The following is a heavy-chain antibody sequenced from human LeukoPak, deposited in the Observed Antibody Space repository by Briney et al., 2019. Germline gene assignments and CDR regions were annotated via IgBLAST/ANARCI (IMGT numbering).Heavy chain of an antibody. CDR3: VSFYETY. V-gene: IGHV3-74*01. CDR1: GNHW. Sequence: GGSLRLSCAASGNHWMHWVRQAPGKGLVWVSHINGDGSWTTYADSVKGRFTISKDNAKNTVYLQMNNLRAEDTAVYYCVSFYETYWGRGTLVTV. CDR2: INGDGSWT. D-gene: IGHD2-2*01. J-gene: IGHJ4*02.